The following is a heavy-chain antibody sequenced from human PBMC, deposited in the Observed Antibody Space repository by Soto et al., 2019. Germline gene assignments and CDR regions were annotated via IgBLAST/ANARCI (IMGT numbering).Heavy chain of an antibody. Sequence: SETLSLTCTVSGGSISSGGYYWSWIRQHPGKGLEWIGYIYYSGSTYYSPSLESRVTISLDTSKNHFSLKLSSVTAADTAVYYCARVGPSSYTISQGPLDYWGQGALVTVSS. CDR3: ARVGPSSYTISQGPLDY. CDR1: GGSISSGGYY. D-gene: IGHD2-2*02. J-gene: IGHJ4*02. CDR2: IYYSGST. V-gene: IGHV4-31*03.